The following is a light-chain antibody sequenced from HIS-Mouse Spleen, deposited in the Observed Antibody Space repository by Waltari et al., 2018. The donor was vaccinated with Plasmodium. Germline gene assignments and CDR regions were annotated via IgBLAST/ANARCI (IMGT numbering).Light chain of an antibody. CDR2: EGS. J-gene: IGLJ2*01. V-gene: IGLV2-23*03. Sequence: QSALTQPASVSGSPGQSITISCTGTSSDVGSSNLVSWYQQHTGKAPKPLIYEGSKRPSVVSNRFSGSKSGNTASLTLSGLQAEDEADYYCCSYAGSSTFVVFGGGTKLTVL. CDR3: CSYAGSSTFVV. CDR1: SSDVGSSNL.